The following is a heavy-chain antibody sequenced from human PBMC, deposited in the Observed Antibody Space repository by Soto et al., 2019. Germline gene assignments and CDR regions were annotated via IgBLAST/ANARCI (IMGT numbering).Heavy chain of an antibody. CDR3: ATDSIVVVPRAFDI. V-gene: IGHV1-24*01. CDR2: FDPEDGET. D-gene: IGHD3-22*01. J-gene: IGHJ3*02. CDR1: GYTFTSYG. Sequence: ASVKGSCKAAGYTFTSYGISWVRQTPGKGLEWMGGFDPEDGETIYAQKFQGRVTMTEDTSTDTAYMELSSLRSEDTAVYYCATDSIVVVPRAFDIWGKGTMVTVSS.